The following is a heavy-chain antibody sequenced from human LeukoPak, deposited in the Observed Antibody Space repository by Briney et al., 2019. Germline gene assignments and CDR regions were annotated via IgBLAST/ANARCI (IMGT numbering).Heavy chain of an antibody. CDR1: GGSFSGYY. D-gene: IGHD1-7*01. CDR3: AREGYNWNYYLDY. V-gene: IGHV4-34*01. J-gene: IGHJ4*02. CDR2: INHSGST. Sequence: SETLSLTCAVYGGSFSGYYWSWIRQPPGKGLEWIGEINHSGSTNYNPSLKSRVTISVDTSKNQFSLKLSSVTAADTAVYYCAREGYNWNYYLDYWGQGTLVTVSS.